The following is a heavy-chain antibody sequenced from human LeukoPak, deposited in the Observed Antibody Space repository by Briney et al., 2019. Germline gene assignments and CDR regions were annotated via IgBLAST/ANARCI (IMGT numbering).Heavy chain of an antibody. CDR2: INPNSGGT. CDR1: GYTFTRYY. J-gene: IGHJ4*02. V-gene: IGHV1-2*02. CDR3: ARVSSGWYLSGLVNFDH. D-gene: IGHD6-19*01. Sequence: ASVKVSCKASGYTFTRYYIHWVRQAPGQGLEWMGWINPNSGGTNYAQKFHGRVSITRDTSISTAYMELSRLRSADTGVYYCARVSSGWYLSGLVNFDHWGQGALVTVSS.